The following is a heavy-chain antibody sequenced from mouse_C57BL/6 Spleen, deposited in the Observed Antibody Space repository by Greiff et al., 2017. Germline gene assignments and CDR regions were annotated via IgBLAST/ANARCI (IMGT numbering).Heavy chain of an antibody. CDR3: ARNYDYEDAMDY. CDR1: GYSFTSYY. D-gene: IGHD2-4*01. J-gene: IGHJ4*01. Sequence: VQLQQSGPELVKPGASVKISCKASGYSFTSYYIHWVKQRPGQGLAWIGWIYPGSGNTTYNEKFKGKATLTADTSSSTAYMQLSSLTSEDSAVYYCARNYDYEDAMDYWGQGTSVTVSS. V-gene: IGHV1-66*01. CDR2: IYPGSGNT.